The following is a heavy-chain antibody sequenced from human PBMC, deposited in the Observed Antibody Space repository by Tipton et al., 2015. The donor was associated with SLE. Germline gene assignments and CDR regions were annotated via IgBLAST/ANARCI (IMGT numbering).Heavy chain of an antibody. V-gene: IGHV1-3*01. CDR2: INPGNGNT. J-gene: IGHJ3*02. Sequence: QSGAEVKKPGASVKVSCKASGYIFTNYAIHWVRQAPGQRPEWMGWINPGNGNTGYSQNFQGGVSITRDTSANTVYMELSRLRSKDTAVYYCARPTYCDDYCHDAFDIWGQGTMVTVSS. CDR3: ARPTYCDDYCHDAFDI. D-gene: IGHD3-16*01. CDR1: GYIFTNYA.